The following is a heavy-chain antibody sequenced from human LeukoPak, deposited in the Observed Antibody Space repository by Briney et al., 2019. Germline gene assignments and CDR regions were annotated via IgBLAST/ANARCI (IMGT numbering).Heavy chain of an antibody. J-gene: IGHJ4*02. CDR2: INPDGSWT. CDR1: GFTFNSYW. D-gene: IGHD4-17*01. V-gene: IGHV3-74*01. Sequence: GGSLRLSCAASGFTFNSYWMVWFRQAPEKGLVWVSCINPDGSWTLHADSVKGRFTISRDNAKNSLYLQMNSLRVEDTAVYYCARDKYGAYFDSWGQGTLVTVSS. CDR3: ARDKYGAYFDS.